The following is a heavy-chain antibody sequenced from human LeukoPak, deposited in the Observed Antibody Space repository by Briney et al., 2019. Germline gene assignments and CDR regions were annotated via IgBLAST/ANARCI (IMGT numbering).Heavy chain of an antibody. J-gene: IGHJ4*02. D-gene: IGHD3-22*01. CDR3: AREIGSGYYYGD. CDR1: GGSISSGSYY. CDR2: FYTSGST. Sequence: PSETLSLTCTVSGGSISSGSYYWSWIRQPAGKGLEWIGRFYTSGSTNYNPSLKSRVTISVDTSKNQFSLKLSSVTAADTAVYYCAREIGSGYYYGDWGQGTLVTVSS. V-gene: IGHV4-61*02.